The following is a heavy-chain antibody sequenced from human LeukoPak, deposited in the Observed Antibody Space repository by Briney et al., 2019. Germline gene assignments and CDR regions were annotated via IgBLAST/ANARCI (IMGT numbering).Heavy chain of an antibody. D-gene: IGHD2-15*01. V-gene: IGHV3-48*03. CDR2: ISSSVSTI. J-gene: IGHJ6*02. CDR1: GFIFSIYE. CDR3: ARDCSGGSCYSTTYQYGMDV. Sequence: GGSLRLSCAASGFIFSIYEMNWVRQAPGKGLEWVSYISSSVSTIYYADSVKGRFTISRDNAKNLLYLQMNSLRAEDTAVYYCARDCSGGSCYSTTYQYGMDVWGQGTTVTVSS.